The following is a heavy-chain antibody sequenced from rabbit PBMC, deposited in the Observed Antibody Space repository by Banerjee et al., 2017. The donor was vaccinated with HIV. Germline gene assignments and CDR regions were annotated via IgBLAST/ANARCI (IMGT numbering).Heavy chain of an antibody. D-gene: IGHD1-1*01. Sequence: QEQLVESGGGLVQPEGSLTLTCTASGFSFSSRSYICWVRQAPGKGLEWIACIDAAYYDTYYASWAKGRFTISKTSSTTVTLQKTSLTAADTATYFCARDSTVNAGYYPYFGMDLWGPGTLVTVS. V-gene: IGHV1S45*01. J-gene: IGHJ6*01. CDR1: GFSFSSRSY. CDR2: IDAAYYDT. CDR3: ARDSTVNAGYYPYFGMDL.